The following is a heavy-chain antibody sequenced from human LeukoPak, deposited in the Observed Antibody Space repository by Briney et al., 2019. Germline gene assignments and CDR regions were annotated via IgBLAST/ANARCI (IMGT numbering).Heavy chain of an antibody. V-gene: IGHV3-49*03. J-gene: IGHJ6*03. D-gene: IGHD2-2*01. CDR1: GFIFGNYA. CDR3: TTSGYCSSAGCLAAGYYNYMDV. CDR2: IRTKAYGATT. Sequence: PGGSLRLSCTTSGFIFGNYAISWFRQAPGKGLEWVAFIRTKAYGATTEYAASVKGRFSLSRDDSTSIAYLEMNSLKTEDTAVYYCTTSGYCSSAGCLAAGYYNYMDVWGRGTTVTVSS.